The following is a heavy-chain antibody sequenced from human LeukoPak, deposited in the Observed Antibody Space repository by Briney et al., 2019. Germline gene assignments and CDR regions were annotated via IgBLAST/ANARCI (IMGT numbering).Heavy chain of an antibody. J-gene: IGHJ6*02. CDR2: IKQDGSEK. CDR1: GFTFSSYW. Sequence: GGSLRLSCAAYGFTFSSYWMSWVRQAPGKGLEWVANIKQDGSEKYYVDSVKGRFTISRDNAKNSLYLQMNSLRAEDTAVYYCARESALYGMDVWGQGTTVTVSS. V-gene: IGHV3-7*01. CDR3: ARESALYGMDV.